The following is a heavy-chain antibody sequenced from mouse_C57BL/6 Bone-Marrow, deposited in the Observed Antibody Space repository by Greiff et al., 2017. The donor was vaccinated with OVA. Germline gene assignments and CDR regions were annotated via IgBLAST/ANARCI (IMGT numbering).Heavy chain of an antibody. V-gene: IGHV1-54*01. CDR3: ARKLRLPDYYAMDY. J-gene: IGHJ4*01. Sequence: VQLQQSGAELVRPGTSVKVSCKASGYAFTNYLIEWVKQRPGQGLEWIGVINPGSGGTNYNEKFKGKATLTADKSSSTAYMQLSRLTSEDSAVYSCARKLRLPDYYAMDYWGQGTSVTVSS. D-gene: IGHD3-2*02. CDR1: GYAFTNYL. CDR2: INPGSGGT.